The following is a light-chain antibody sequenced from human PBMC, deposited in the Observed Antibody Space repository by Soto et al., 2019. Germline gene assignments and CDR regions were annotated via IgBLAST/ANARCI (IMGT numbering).Light chain of an antibody. CDR2: GAS. V-gene: IGKV3-15*01. CDR1: QSVNSN. CDR3: QQYNSYSWT. J-gene: IGKJ1*01. Sequence: EMVMTQSPAILSVSPGESATLSCRASQSVNSNYLAWYQQKPGQAPRLLIYGASTRATGIPARFTGSGSGTEFTLTISSLQPDDFATYYCQQYNSYSWTFGQGTKVDIK.